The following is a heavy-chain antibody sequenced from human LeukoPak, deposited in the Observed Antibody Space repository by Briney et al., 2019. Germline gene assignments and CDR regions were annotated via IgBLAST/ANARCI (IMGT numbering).Heavy chain of an antibody. J-gene: IGHJ5*02. CDR2: XXXNXGNT. V-gene: IGHV1-8*01. D-gene: IGHD3-3*01. CDR3: ARVARSPYYDFWSGRNNWFDP. CDR1: GXXXXSYX. Sequence: VXVSCTASGXXXXSYXXNWVXXAXGQXXXGMGXXXXNXGNTGYAQKFQGRVTMTRNTSISTAYMELSSLRSEDTAVYYCARVARSPYYDFWSGRNNWFDPWGQGTLVTVSS.